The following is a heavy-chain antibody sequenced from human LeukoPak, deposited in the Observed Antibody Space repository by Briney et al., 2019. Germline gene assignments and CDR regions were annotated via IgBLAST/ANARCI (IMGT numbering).Heavy chain of an antibody. CDR3: ERVGEKNTYYDFWTGLGYFDY. CDR2: INWNGGST. J-gene: IGHJ4*02. V-gene: IGHV3-20*04. Sequence: GGSLRLSCAASGFTFDDYGMSWGRQPPGKGREWVSGINWNGGSTGYADSVKRRFTISRDNAKNSLYLQMNSLSAEDTALYYCERVGEKNTYYDFWTGLGYFDYWGQGTLVTVSS. D-gene: IGHD3-3*01. CDR1: GFTFDDYG.